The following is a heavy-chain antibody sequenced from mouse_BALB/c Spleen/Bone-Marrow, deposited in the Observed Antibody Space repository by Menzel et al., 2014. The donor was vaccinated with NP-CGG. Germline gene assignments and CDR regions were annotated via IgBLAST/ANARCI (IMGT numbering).Heavy chain of an antibody. CDR3: VRRESDNYGGFAS. CDR2: IRSKSNNYAT. Sequence: EGKLVGSGGGLVQTTGSLKLSCAASGFTFKTYAMNWVRQAPGKGLEWVARIRSKSNNYATYYVDSVKNRFTISRDDSQNMLYLQMNNLKTEDTAMYYCVRRESDNYGGFASWGQATLVTVSA. V-gene: IGHV10-1*02. J-gene: IGHJ3*01. D-gene: IGHD1-1*01. CDR1: GFTFKTYA.